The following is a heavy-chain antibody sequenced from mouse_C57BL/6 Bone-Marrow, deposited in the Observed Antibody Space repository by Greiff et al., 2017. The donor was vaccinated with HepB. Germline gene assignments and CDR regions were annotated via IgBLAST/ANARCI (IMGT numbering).Heavy chain of an antibody. D-gene: IGHD1-1*01. V-gene: IGHV1-69*01. CDR3: ARSSGYYYGSSWFAY. CDR2: IDPSDSYT. CDR1: GYTFTSYW. Sequence: QVQLQQSGAELVMPGASVKLSCKASGYTFTSYWMHWVKQRPGQGLEWIGEIDPSDSYTNYNQKFKGKSTLTVDKSSSTAYMQLSSLTSEDSAVYYCARSSGYYYGSSWFAYWGQGTLVTVSA. J-gene: IGHJ3*01.